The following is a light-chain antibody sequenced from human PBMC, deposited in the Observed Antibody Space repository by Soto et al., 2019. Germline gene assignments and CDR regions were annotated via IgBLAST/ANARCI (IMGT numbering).Light chain of an antibody. Sequence: DIQMTQSPSSLSASVGDRVTITCRASQSIYSALNWYHQKPGKAPKLLIYAASNLQSGVPSRFSGSGSGTDFTLSISSLQPEDFATYYCQQSYSAPYTSGQGTKLEI. CDR2: AAS. CDR3: QQSYSAPYT. CDR1: QSIYSA. J-gene: IGKJ2*01. V-gene: IGKV1-39*01.